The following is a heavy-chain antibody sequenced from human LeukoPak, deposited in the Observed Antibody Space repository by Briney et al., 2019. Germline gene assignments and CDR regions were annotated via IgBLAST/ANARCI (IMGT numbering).Heavy chain of an antibody. D-gene: IGHD3-16*01. J-gene: IGHJ4*02. Sequence: GGSLRLSCAAPGFTFSSYAMHWVRQAPGKGLEWVAVISYDGSNKYYADSVKGRFTISRDNSKNTLYLQMNSLRAEDTAVYYCAREAGRRGYFDYWGQGTLVTVSS. CDR2: ISYDGSNK. CDR3: AREAGRRGYFDY. CDR1: GFTFSSYA. V-gene: IGHV3-30-3*01.